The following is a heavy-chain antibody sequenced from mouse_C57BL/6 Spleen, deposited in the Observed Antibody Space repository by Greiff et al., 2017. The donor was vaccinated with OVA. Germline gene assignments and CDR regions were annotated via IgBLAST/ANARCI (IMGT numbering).Heavy chain of an antibody. CDR1: GYAFSSYW. CDR3: ASGGYYAMDY. CDR2: IYPGDGDT. Sequence: QVQLKESGAELVKPGASVKISCKASGYAFSSYWMNWVKQRPGKGLEWIGQIYPGDGDTNYKGKFKGKATLTADKSSSTAYMQLSSLTSEDSAVYFCASGGYYAMDYWGQGTSVTVSS. J-gene: IGHJ4*01. V-gene: IGHV1-80*01.